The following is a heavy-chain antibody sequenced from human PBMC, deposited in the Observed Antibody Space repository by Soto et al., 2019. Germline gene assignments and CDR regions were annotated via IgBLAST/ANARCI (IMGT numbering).Heavy chain of an antibody. CDR1: GYTFPSYG. Sequence: ASVKVSCKASGYTFPSYGISWVRQAPGQGLEWMGWISAYNGNTNYAQKLQGRVTMTTDTSTSTAYMELRSLRSDDTAVYYCTLDYYDSSGYYYWGQGTLVTVSS. CDR2: ISAYNGNT. V-gene: IGHV1-18*01. D-gene: IGHD3-22*01. J-gene: IGHJ4*02. CDR3: TLDYYDSSGYYY.